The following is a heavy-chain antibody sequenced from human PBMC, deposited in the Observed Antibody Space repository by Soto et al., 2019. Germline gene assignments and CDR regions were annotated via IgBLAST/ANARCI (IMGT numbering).Heavy chain of an antibody. J-gene: IGHJ4*02. Sequence: SETLSLTCTVSGGSISSYYWSWIRQPPGKGLEWIGYIYYSGSTNYNPSLKSRVTISVDTSKNQFSLKLNSMTAADTAVYYCARTPEDYYDSSGSFDYWGQGTLVTVSS. V-gene: IGHV4-59*08. CDR1: GGSISSYY. CDR3: ARTPEDYYDSSGSFDY. D-gene: IGHD3-22*01. CDR2: IYYSGST.